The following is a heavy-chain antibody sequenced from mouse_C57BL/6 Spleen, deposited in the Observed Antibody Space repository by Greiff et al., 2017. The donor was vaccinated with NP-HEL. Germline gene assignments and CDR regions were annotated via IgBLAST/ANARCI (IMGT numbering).Heavy chain of an antibody. CDR1: GYTFTSYW. CDR3: ARLGFNWDVNY. CDR2: IHPNSGST. Sequence: VKLQQPGAELVKPGASVKLSCKASGYTFTSYWMHWVKQRPGQGLEWIGMIHPNSGSTNYNEKFKSKATLTVDKSSSTAYMQLSSLTSEDSAVYYCARLGFNWDVNYWGQGTTLTVSS. D-gene: IGHD4-1*02. J-gene: IGHJ2*01. V-gene: IGHV1-64*01.